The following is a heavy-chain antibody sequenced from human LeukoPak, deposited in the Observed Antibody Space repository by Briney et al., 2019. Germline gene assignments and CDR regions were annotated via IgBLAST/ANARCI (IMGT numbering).Heavy chain of an antibody. V-gene: IGHV3-23*01. Sequence: GSLRLSCGASGFTFSSYGMSWVRPAPGKGLEWVSTITGSGGSTYYADSVKGRFTISRDNSKNTLFLQMNSLRAEDTAIYYCAKLKGSSWYGAGDYWGQGTLVTVSS. D-gene: IGHD6-13*01. CDR3: AKLKGSSWYGAGDY. CDR1: GFTFSSYG. CDR2: ITGSGGST. J-gene: IGHJ4*02.